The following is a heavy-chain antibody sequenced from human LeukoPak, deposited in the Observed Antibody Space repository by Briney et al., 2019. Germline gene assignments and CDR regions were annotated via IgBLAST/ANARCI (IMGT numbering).Heavy chain of an antibody. CDR1: GFAFSAYA. CDR3: GRDPNGNYVGAFEF. V-gene: IGHV3-23*01. J-gene: IGHJ3*01. CDR2: QTANSDDT. Sequence: GGSLRLSCTASGFAFSAYAMTWVRQVPGKGLEWVSSQTANSDDTTYADSVRGRFTMSRDNSKNSLYLQMNNLKAEDTATYYCGRDPNGNYVGAFEFWGQGTLVTVSS. D-gene: IGHD4-17*01.